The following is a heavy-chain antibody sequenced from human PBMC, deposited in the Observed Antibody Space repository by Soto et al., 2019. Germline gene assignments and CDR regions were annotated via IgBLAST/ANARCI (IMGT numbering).Heavy chain of an antibody. V-gene: IGHV3-30*18. CDR2: ISYDGSNK. CDR1: AFTFSSYA. D-gene: IGHD4-17*01. J-gene: IGHJ5*02. Sequence: QVQLVGSGGGVVQPGRSLRLSCAASAFTFSSYAMHWVRQAPGKGLEWVAVISYDGSNKYYADSVKGRFTISRDNSKNTLYLQMNSLSVEDTAVYYCAKDPGYGDYADWFDPWGQGTLVTVSS. CDR3: AKDPGYGDYADWFDP.